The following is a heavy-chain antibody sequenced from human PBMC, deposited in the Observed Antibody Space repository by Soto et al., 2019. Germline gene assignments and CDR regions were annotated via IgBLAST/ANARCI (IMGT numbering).Heavy chain of an antibody. CDR1: GGSICSGGYY. Sequence: QVQLQESGPGLVKPSQTLSLTCTVSGGSICSGGYYWSWIRQHPGQGLEWIGYIYYSGSTYYNPSLKSRVTISVDTSKNQFSLKLRSVTAADTAVYYCARRRIAVAGTSFDYWGQGTLVTVSS. CDR3: ARRRIAVAGTSFDY. V-gene: IGHV4-31*03. CDR2: IYYSGST. D-gene: IGHD6-19*01. J-gene: IGHJ4*02.